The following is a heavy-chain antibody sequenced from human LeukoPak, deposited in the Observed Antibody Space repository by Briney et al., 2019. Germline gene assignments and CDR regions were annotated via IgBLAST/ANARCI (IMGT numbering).Heavy chain of an antibody. CDR3: ERGDEWGLATDF. V-gene: IGHV1-2*02. J-gene: IGHJ4*02. D-gene: IGHD1-26*01. Sequence: ASVKVSCKPSGYPFSGHYINWVRHAPGKGLEWMGWIKPNSGDTNYAQKFQGRLTMTRDTTISTVYMELNRLTSDDTAVYYCERGDEWGLATDFWGQGTLITVSS. CDR2: IKPNSGDT. CDR1: GYPFSGHY.